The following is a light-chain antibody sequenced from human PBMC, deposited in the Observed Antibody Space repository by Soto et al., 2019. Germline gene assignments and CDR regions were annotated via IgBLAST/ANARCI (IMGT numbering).Light chain of an antibody. V-gene: IGKV1-12*01. J-gene: IGKJ2*01. CDR1: QDIRNW. CDR3: QQANSFPYT. CDR2: AAS. Sequence: DIQMTQSPSSVSASVGDRVTITCRASQDIRNWLAWYQQKPGKAPNLLIYAASSLQSGVPSRFSGSGSGTDFTLTISSLQPEDFATYYCQQANSFPYTFGQGTKLEIK.